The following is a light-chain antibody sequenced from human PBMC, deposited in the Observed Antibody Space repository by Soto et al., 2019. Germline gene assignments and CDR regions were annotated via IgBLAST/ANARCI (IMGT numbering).Light chain of an antibody. CDR3: QQYGSSPWT. CDR2: GAS. V-gene: IGKV3-20*01. Sequence: MVVTQSPYTLSLSPGERVTLFCRASQSVSSSYLAWYQQKPGQAPRLLIYGASSRATGIPDRFSGSGSGTDFTLTISRLEPEDFAVYYCQQYGSSPWTFGQGTKVDIK. J-gene: IGKJ1*01. CDR1: QSVSSSY.